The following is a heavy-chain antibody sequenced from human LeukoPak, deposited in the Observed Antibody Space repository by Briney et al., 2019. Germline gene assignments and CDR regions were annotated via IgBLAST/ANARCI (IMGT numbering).Heavy chain of an antibody. V-gene: IGHV3-11*01. Sequence: GGSLRLSCAASGFTFSDYYMSWVRQAPGKGLEWVSYISSSGSTIYYADSVKGRFTISRDNAKNSLYLQMNSLRAEDTAVYYCASPALGDSYGMDVWGQGTTVTVSS. CDR1: GFTFSDYY. CDR3: ASPALGDSYGMDV. D-gene: IGHD3-16*01. CDR2: ISSSGSTI. J-gene: IGHJ6*02.